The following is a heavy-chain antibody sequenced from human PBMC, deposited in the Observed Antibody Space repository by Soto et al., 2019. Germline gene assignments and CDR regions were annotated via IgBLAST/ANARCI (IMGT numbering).Heavy chain of an antibody. CDR1: GGTFSSSV. J-gene: IGHJ5*02. CDR3: ASQSGSWSYSA. V-gene: IGHV1-69*06. CDR2: TIPIFGTA. Sequence: QVQLVQSGAEVKKPGSSVKVSCKASGGTFSSSVISWVRQAPGQGLEWMAGTIPIFGTANYAQKFQGRVTASADKPTSTAYMELSSLRSDDAVVYYWASQSGSWSYSAWGQGTLVIVSS. D-gene: IGHD3-10*01.